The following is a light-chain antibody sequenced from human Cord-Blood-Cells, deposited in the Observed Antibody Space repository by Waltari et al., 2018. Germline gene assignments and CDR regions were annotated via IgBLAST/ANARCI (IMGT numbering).Light chain of an antibody. Sequence: QSALTQPPSASGSPGQSVTISCTGTSSDVGGYNYFSWYQQHPGKAPKLMIYEVSQRPSGVPDRFSGSKSGNTASLTVSGLQAEDEADYYCSSYAGSNKNVFGTGTKVTVL. CDR1: SSDVGGYNY. V-gene: IGLV2-8*01. CDR3: SSYAGSNKNV. CDR2: EVS. J-gene: IGLJ1*01.